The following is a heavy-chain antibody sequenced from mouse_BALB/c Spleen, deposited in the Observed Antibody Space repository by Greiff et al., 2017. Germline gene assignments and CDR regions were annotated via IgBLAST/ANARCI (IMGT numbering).Heavy chain of an antibody. V-gene: IGHV5-2*01. J-gene: IGHJ3*01. CDR1: EYVFPSHD. D-gene: IGHD3-1*01. CDR3: GGTASSGYRWFAY. Sequence: EVQLMEFGGGLVQPGESLKLPCESNEYVFPSHDMSWVRKPPEKRLELVAAINSDGGSTYYPDTMERRCIITRGNTKKTMYLQMSSRRSEATAVLYCGGTASSGYRWFAYWGQGTLVTVSA. CDR2: INSDGGST.